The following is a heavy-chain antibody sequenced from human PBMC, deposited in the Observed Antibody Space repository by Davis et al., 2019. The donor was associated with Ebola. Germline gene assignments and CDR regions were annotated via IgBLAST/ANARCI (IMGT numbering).Heavy chain of an antibody. Sequence: SETLSLTCTVSGDSISSDYWSWIRQSPGKGLEWIGYIYYSGSTNYNPSLKTRVTISVDTSKNQFSLKLSSVTAADTAVYYCAREGGYYFDYWGQGTLVTVSS. CDR1: GDSISSDY. D-gene: IGHD1-26*01. J-gene: IGHJ4*02. CDR2: IYYSGST. CDR3: AREGGYYFDY. V-gene: IGHV4-59*01.